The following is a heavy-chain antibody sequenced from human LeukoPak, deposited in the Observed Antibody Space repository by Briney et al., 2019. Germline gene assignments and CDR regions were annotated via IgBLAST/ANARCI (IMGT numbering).Heavy chain of an antibody. J-gene: IGHJ6*04. CDR3: ARDKEVDTAMAVDGMDV. D-gene: IGHD5-18*01. V-gene: IGHV3-7*03. CDR2: IKQDGSEK. Sequence: GGSLRLSCAASGFTFSSYWMSWVRQAPGEGLEWVANIKQDGSEKYYVDSVKGRFTISRDNAKNSLYLQMNSLRAEDTAVYYCARDKEVDTAMAVDGMDVWGRGTTVTVSS. CDR1: GFTFSSYW.